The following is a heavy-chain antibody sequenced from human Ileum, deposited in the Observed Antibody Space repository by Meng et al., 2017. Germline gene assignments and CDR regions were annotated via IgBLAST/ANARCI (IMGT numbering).Heavy chain of an antibody. D-gene: IGHD3-22*01. CDR1: GTW. CDR3: ATSNDRDVYYLGY. Sequence: VQLHESGPRLVKPSGTLSLTCAVSGTWWSWVRQPPGKGLEWIGEIFQSGRTNYNPSLKSRVTISIDKSKSQISLQLSAVTAADTAVYSCATSNDRDVYYLGYWGQGTLVTVSS. CDR2: IFQSGRT. J-gene: IGHJ4*02. V-gene: IGHV4-4*02.